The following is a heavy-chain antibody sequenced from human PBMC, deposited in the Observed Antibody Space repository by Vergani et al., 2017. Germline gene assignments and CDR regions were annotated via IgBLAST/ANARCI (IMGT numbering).Heavy chain of an antibody. J-gene: IGHJ4*02. D-gene: IGHD5-24*01. CDR2: IIPILGIA. V-gene: IGHV1-69*08. Sequence: QVQLVQSGAEVKKPGSSVKVSCKASGGTFSSYTISWVRQAPGQGLEWMGRIIPILGIANYAHKFQGRVTITADKSTSTAHMELSSLRSEETAVYYCAREGAEMATIKAFDYWGQGTLVTVSS. CDR3: AREGAEMATIKAFDY. CDR1: GGTFSSYT.